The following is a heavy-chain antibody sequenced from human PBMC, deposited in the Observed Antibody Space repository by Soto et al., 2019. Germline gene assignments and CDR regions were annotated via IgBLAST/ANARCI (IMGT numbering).Heavy chain of an antibody. CDR1: GFNFTAYA. CDR2: LVGSGDPI. Sequence: EVQLLKSGGGLVQPGGSLRLSCAASGFNFTAYAMSWVRQAPGKGLEWVSGLVGSGDPIFYAASVRGRFTVSRDNSKNTLFLQMSSLRADDTAIYYCAKDAIANNGIWEPFDMWGRGTGVTVSS. J-gene: IGHJ3*02. CDR3: AKDAIANNGIWEPFDM. D-gene: IGHD2-8*01. V-gene: IGHV3-23*01.